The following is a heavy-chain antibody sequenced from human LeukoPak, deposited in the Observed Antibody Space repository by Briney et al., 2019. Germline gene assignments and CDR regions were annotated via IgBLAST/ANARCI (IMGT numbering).Heavy chain of an antibody. J-gene: IGHJ4*02. CDR1: GGSFSGYY. Sequence: PSETLSLTCAVYGGSFSGYYWSWIRQPPGKGLEWIGEINHRGSTNYNPSLKSRVTISVETSKNQFSLKLSSVTAADTAVYYCAREGLYGDYVWSLDYWGQGTLVTVSS. CDR2: INHRGST. V-gene: IGHV4-34*01. CDR3: AREGLYGDYVWSLDY. D-gene: IGHD4-17*01.